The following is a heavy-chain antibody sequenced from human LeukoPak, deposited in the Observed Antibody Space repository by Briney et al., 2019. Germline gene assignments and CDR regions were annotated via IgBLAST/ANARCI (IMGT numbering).Heavy chain of an antibody. CDR3: AKDLSADSGRIDY. Sequence: GGSLRLSCAASGFTFDDYAMHWVRHAPGKGLEWVSGISWNSGSIGYADSVKGRFTISRDNAKNSLYLQMNSLRAEDTALYYCAKDLSADSGRIDYWGQGTLVTVPS. J-gene: IGHJ4*02. V-gene: IGHV3-9*01. CDR1: GFTFDDYA. CDR2: ISWNSGSI. D-gene: IGHD6-19*01.